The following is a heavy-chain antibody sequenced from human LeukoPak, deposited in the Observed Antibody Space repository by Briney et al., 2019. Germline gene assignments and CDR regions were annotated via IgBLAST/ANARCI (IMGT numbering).Heavy chain of an antibody. J-gene: IGHJ4*02. D-gene: IGHD3-3*01. CDR1: GFTFSSYA. Sequence: GGSLRLSCAASGFTFSSYAMSWVRQALGKGLEWVSTITDSGGSTYYADSVKGRFTISRDNSKNTLYLQMNSLRAEDTAVYYCAKDHYYDFWSGPDYWGQGTLITVSS. CDR2: ITDSGGST. V-gene: IGHV3-23*01. CDR3: AKDHYYDFWSGPDY.